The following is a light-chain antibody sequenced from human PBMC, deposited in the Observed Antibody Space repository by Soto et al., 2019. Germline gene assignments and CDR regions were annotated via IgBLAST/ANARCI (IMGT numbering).Light chain of an antibody. V-gene: IGLV1-44*01. CDR1: SSNIGSNT. J-gene: IGLJ1*01. CDR3: AAWDDSLNGLNYV. Sequence: QPVLTQPPSGSGTPGQRGSISCSGSSSNIGSNTVNWYQQLPGTAPKLLIYSNNQRPSGVPDRFSGSKSGTSASLAISGLQSEDEADYYCAAWDDSLNGLNYVFGTG. CDR2: SNN.